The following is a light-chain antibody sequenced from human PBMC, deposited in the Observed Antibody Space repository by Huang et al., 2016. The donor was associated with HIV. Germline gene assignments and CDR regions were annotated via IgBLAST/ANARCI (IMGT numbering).Light chain of an antibody. V-gene: IGKV3-11*01. CDR2: DAS. Sequence: EIVLTQSPATLSLSPGERATLSCRASQSVSSYLAWYQQKPGQAPRLRIYDASNRASGSPARFSGSGAGTDFTLTISSLEPEDFAVYYCQQRSNWPPYTFGQGTKLEIK. CDR1: QSVSSY. J-gene: IGKJ2*01. CDR3: QQRSNWPPYT.